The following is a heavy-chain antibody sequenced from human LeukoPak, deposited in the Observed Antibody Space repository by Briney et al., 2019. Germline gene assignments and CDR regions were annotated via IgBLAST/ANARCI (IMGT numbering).Heavy chain of an antibody. Sequence: PGGSLRLSCAASGFSFSTYEMHWVRQAPGKGLEWVSDISSGCTITYYADSVRGRFTTSRDNAKNLLYLQMHSLRAEDTAIYYCSLLAVASPQDYWGQGTMVTVSS. CDR2: ISSGCTIT. J-gene: IGHJ4*02. V-gene: IGHV3-48*03. D-gene: IGHD6-19*01. CDR3: SLLAVASPQDY. CDR1: GFSFSTYE.